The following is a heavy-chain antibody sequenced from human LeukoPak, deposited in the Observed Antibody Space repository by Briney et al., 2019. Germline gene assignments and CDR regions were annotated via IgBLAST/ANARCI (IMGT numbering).Heavy chain of an antibody. CDR1: GFTFSSYA. CDR2: ISYHARDQ. CDR3: ARGGSGAFDI. J-gene: IGHJ3*02. Sequence: GRSLRLSCAASGFTFSSYAMHWVRQAPGKGLEWVTVISYHARDQFYADSVKGRFTVSRDNSKNTLYLQMNSLRAEDTAVYYCARGGSGAFDIWGQGTMVTVSS. V-gene: IGHV3-30*14. D-gene: IGHD3-16*01.